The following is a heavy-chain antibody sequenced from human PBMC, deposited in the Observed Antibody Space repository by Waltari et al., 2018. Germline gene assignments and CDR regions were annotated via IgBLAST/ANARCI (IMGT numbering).Heavy chain of an antibody. V-gene: IGHV1-2*06. Sequence: QVQLVQSGAEVKKPGDSVKVSCKASGYIFIDHYIQWIRQAPGQGPEWVGRINPKSGVTKYAQNFQGRVTMTRDTSVNTAYMQLPSLTSDDTALFYCAREVVRTTMVDPWGQGTLVTVSS. CDR2: INPKSGVT. CDR3: AREVVRTTMVDP. CDR1: GYIFIDHY. J-gene: IGHJ5*02. D-gene: IGHD1-1*01.